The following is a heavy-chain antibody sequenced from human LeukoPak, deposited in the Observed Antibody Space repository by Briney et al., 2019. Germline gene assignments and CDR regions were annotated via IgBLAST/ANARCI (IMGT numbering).Heavy chain of an antibody. CDR2: MISVGSST. Sequence: GGSLTLSCAVSGSSFGIYWMGWVRQAQGKGLVWVARMISVGSSTSYADSVKGRFTISRDNAKNTPYLQMNSLRAEDTAVYYCARDERDPKWELLSWFDPWGQGTLVTVSS. J-gene: IGHJ5*02. CDR1: GSSFGIYW. D-gene: IGHD1-26*01. V-gene: IGHV3-74*01. CDR3: ARDERDPKWELLSWFDP.